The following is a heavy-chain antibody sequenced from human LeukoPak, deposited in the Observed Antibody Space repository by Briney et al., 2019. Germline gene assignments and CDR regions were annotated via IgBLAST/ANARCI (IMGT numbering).Heavy chain of an antibody. V-gene: IGHV1-2*02. D-gene: IGHD1-26*01. J-gene: IGHJ4*02. CDR3: ARGPSDASFDY. CDR1: GYTFISYY. CDR2: INPINGGI. Sequence: ASVKVSCKTSGYTFISYYIHWMRQAPGQGFEWMGWINPINGGIRVAQKFQGRVTMTRDTSMNTVYVELSGLLTDDTAVYFCARGPSDASFDYWGQGTLVTVS.